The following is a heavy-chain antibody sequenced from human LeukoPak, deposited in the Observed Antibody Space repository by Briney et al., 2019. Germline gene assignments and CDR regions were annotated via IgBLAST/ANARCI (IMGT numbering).Heavy chain of an antibody. CDR1: GFTFSSYW. CDR3: ARDLGKWEPQDY. J-gene: IGHJ4*02. CDR2: IKQDGSEE. Sequence: GGSLRLSCVASGFTFSSYWMSWVRQAPGKGLEWVANIKQDGSEEYYVDSVKGRFTISRDNAKNSLYVQMNSLRAEDTAVYYCARDLGKWEPQDYWGQGTPVTVSS. D-gene: IGHD1-26*01. V-gene: IGHV3-7*01.